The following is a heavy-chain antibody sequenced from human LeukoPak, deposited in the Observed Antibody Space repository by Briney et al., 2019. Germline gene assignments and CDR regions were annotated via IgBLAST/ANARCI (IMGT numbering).Heavy chain of an antibody. J-gene: IGHJ4*02. Sequence: GGSLRLSCAASGFTFSSYSMNWVRQAPGKGLEWVSYISSSSSTTYYADSVKGRFTISRDNAKNSLYLQMNSLRAEDTAVYYCARDYYDILTGYYLDYWGQGTLVTVSS. CDR2: ISSSSSTT. V-gene: IGHV3-48*01. CDR1: GFTFSSYS. D-gene: IGHD3-9*01. CDR3: ARDYYDILTGYYLDY.